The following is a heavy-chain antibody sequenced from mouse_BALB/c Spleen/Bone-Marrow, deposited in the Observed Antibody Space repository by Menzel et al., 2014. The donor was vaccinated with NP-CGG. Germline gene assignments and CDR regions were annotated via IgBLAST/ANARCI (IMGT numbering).Heavy chain of an antibody. V-gene: IGHV2-9*02. CDR1: GFSFTSYG. Sequence: VHLEESGPGLVAPLQTLSITCTASGFSFTSYGVHWVRQPPGQGLEWLGVIWAGGSTNYNSALMSRLSISKDNAKSQFFLKMNSLQTDDTAMYYCARVSSSMITTVFAYWGQGTLVTVSA. J-gene: IGHJ3*01. CDR3: ARVSSSMITTVFAY. CDR2: IWAGGST. D-gene: IGHD2-4*01.